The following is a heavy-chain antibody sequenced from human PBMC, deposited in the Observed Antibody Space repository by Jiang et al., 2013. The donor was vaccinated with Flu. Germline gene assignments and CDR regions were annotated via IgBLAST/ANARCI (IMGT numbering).Heavy chain of an antibody. J-gene: IGHJ6*02. CDR2: IRDSGDRT. CDR1: GFTFSSYA. V-gene: IGHV3-23*01. Sequence: VHAGGSLRLSCAASGFTFSSYAMSWVRQAPGKGLEWVSAIRDSGDRTHYADSVKGRFTISRDNSKNTVYLQMNSLRAEDTAVYYCAIDIQSYYYGLDVWGQGTTVTVSS. D-gene: IGHD1-1*01. CDR3: AIDIQSYYYGLDV.